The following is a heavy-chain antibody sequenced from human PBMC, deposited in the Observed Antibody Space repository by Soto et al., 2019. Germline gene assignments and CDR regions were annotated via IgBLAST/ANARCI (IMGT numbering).Heavy chain of an antibody. CDR2: ISGNSAFT. CDR1: GFTFIINA. J-gene: IGHJ3*01. D-gene: IGHD3-16*01. V-gene: IGHV3-23*01. Sequence: EGSLRLSCAGSGFTFIINASSWVRQAPVKGLECVSGISGNSAFTDCADSGKARFTISRDNSKNTLYPQRNTLRVEDTAVYYCAKNRGHDYDVYDGWSQVTVVTFSS. CDR3: AKNRGHDYDVYDG.